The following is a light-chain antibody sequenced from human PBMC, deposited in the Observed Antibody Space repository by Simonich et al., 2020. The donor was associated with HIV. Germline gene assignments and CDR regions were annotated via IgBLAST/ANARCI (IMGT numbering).Light chain of an antibody. V-gene: IGLV2-8*01. J-gene: IGLJ3*02. CDR3: CSYAGSTTLV. CDR1: SSDVGGYNY. Sequence: QSALTQPPSASGSPGQSVPISCPGTSSDVGGYNYVSWYQHPPGKAPQLMIYEVTKRPSGVPDRFSGSKSGNTASLTVSGLQAEDEADYYCCSYAGSTTLVFGGGTKLTVL. CDR2: EVT.